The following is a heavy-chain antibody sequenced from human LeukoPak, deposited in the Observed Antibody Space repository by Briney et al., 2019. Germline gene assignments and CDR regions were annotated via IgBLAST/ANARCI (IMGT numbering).Heavy chain of an antibody. Sequence: SETLSLTCTVSGGSISSYYWSWIRQPPGKGLEGIGYIYYSGSTNYNPSLKSRVTISVDTSKTQFSLKLSSVTAADTAVYYCARIGGRDGYNFRIYWYFDLWGRGTLVTVSS. D-gene: IGHD5-24*01. J-gene: IGHJ2*01. V-gene: IGHV4-59*01. CDR1: GGSISSYY. CDR2: IYYSGST. CDR3: ARIGGRDGYNFRIYWYFDL.